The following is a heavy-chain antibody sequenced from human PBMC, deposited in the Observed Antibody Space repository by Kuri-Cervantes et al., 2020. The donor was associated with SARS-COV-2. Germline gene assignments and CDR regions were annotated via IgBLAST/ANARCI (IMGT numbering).Heavy chain of an antibody. Sequence: GGSLRLSCAASGFTFSSYWMHWVRQAPGKGLVWVSRINSDGSSTSYADSVKGRFTISRDNSKNTLYLQMNSLRAEDTALYYCAKSKSHYYYYYMDVWGKGTTVTVSS. CDR2: INSDGSST. V-gene: IGHV3-74*01. J-gene: IGHJ6*03. CDR1: GFTFSSYW. CDR3: AKSKSHYYYYYMDV.